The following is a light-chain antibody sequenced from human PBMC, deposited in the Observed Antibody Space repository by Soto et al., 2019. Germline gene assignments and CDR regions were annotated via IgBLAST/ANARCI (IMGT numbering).Light chain of an antibody. J-gene: IGKJ4*01. CDR3: QKFSSYPLN. CDR2: DAS. Sequence: ESVLTPSPGTLSLSPGERATLSCNASQSVSRHLAWYQQKPGQAPRLLIYDASSRATGIPDRFSGGGSGTDFTLTISRLEPEDFAVYYCQKFSSYPLNFGGGTKGDIK. V-gene: IGKV3-20*01. CDR1: QSVSRH.